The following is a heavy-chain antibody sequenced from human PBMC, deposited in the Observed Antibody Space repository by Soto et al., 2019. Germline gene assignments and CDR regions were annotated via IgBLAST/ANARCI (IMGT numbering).Heavy chain of an antibody. CDR3: ARGKGMEENYYYHGMDI. D-gene: IGHD1-1*01. CDR1: GYTFSTYA. J-gene: IGHJ6*02. V-gene: IGHV1-3*01. CDR2: INAGTGPT. Sequence: ASVKVSCKASGYTFSTYAMHWVRQAPGQSLEWMGWINAGTGPTRYSQRLQDRVTITRDTSAKRTYRDLTILRSEQTAVYSCARGKGMEENYYYHGMDIWGEGTTVTV.